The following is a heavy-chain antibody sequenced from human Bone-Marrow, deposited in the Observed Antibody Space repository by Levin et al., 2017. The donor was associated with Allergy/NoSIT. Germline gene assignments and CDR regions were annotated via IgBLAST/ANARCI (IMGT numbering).Heavy chain of an antibody. D-gene: IGHD3-22*01. CDR3: ARRVVVITPTYNWFDP. CDR2: INPKSGGT. Sequence: ASVKVSCKASGYTFTGYYMHWVRQAPGQGLEWMGWINPKSGGTNYAQKFQGRITMTRDTSISTAYMELSRLRSDDTAVYYCARRVVVITPTYNWFDPWGQGTLVAVSS. V-gene: IGHV1-2*02. J-gene: IGHJ5*02. CDR1: GYTFTGYY.